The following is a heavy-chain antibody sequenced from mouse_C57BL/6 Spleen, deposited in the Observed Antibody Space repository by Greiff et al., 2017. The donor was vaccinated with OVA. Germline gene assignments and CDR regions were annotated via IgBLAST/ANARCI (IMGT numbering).Heavy chain of an antibody. CDR3: AGWDGSSRNWYYDV. CDR2: INPYNGDT. V-gene: IGHV1-20*01. J-gene: IGHJ1*03. CDR1: GYSFTGYF. Sequence: VQLQQSGPELVKPGDSVKISCKASGYSFTGYFMNWVMQSHGKSLEWIGRINPYNGDTFYNQKFKGKATLTVDKSSSTAHMELRSLTSEDSAVYYCAGWDGSSRNWYYDVWGTGTTVTVSS. D-gene: IGHD1-1*01.